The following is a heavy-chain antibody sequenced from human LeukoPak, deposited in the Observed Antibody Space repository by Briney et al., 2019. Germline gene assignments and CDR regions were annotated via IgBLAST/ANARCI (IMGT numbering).Heavy chain of an antibody. V-gene: IGHV3-30*04. CDR3: ARDLRKSADYYFDY. CDR1: GFIFNNNA. CDR2: ISFDGRDK. J-gene: IGHJ4*02. Sequence: GGSLRLSCAASGFIFNNNAMHWVRQAPGKGLEWVAVISFDGRDKHHADSVKGRFTISRDNSKNTLYLQMSSLRVEDTAMYYCARDLRKSADYYFDYWGQGTLVTVSS. D-gene: IGHD3/OR15-3a*01.